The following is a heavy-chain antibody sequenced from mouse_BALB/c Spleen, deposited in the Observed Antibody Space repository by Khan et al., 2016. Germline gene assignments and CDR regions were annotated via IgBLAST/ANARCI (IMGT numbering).Heavy chain of an antibody. V-gene: IGHV2-5*01. D-gene: IGHD3-3*01. J-gene: IGHJ4*01. CDR2: IWRGGST. CDR1: GFSLTSYG. CDR3: AKKGGLGYYYAMDY. Sequence: QVQLQQSGPGLVQPSQSLSITCTVSGFSLTSYGVHWVRQSPGKGLEWLGVIWRGGSTAYNAAFMSRLSITKDNSKSQVFFKMNSLQADDTATYYCAKKGGLGYYYAMDYWGQGTSVTVSS.